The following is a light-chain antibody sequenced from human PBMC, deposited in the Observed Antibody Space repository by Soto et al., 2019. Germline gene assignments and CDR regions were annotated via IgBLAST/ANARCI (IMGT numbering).Light chain of an antibody. CDR2: DAS. J-gene: IGKJ1*01. CDR1: QSVSSY. Sequence: LTQSPFPLSASPGASATLSCRASQSVSSYLAWYQQKPGQAPRLLIYDASNRATGIPARFSGSGSGTDFTLTISRLEPEDFAVYYCQQDGSSPLTFGQMGKVDI. CDR3: QQDGSSPLT. V-gene: IGKV3-20*01.